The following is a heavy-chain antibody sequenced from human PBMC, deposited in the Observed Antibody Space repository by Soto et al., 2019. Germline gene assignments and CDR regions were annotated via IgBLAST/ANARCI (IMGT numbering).Heavy chain of an antibody. CDR3: ARGGVVTATPNYFDY. CDR2: IIPIFGTA. D-gene: IGHD2-21*02. CDR1: GGTFSSHA. Sequence: SVKVSCKASGGTFSSHAISWVRQAPGQGLEWMGGIIPIFGTANYAQKFQGRVTITADKSTSTAYMELSSLRSEDTAVYYCARGGVVTATPNYFDYWGQGTLVTVSS. J-gene: IGHJ4*02. V-gene: IGHV1-69*06.